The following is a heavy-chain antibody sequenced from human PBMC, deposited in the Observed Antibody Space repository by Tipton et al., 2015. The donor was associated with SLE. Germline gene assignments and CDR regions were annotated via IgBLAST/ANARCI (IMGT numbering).Heavy chain of an antibody. D-gene: IGHD3-22*01. V-gene: IGHV4-39*07. CDR1: GGSISSSSYY. Sequence: TPSLTCTVSGGSISSSSYYWGWIRQPPGKGLEWIGSIYYSGSTYYNPSLKSRVTISVDTSKNQFSLKLSSVTAADTAVYYCARTTYYYDSSGYPDAFDIWGQGTMVTVSS. CDR2: IYYSGST. CDR3: ARTTYYYDSSGYPDAFDI. J-gene: IGHJ3*02.